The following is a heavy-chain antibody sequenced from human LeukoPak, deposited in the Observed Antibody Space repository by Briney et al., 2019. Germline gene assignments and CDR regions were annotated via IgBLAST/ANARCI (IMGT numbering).Heavy chain of an antibody. CDR3: ARDLDGDYDSYSFDY. D-gene: IGHD2-21*02. Sequence: PSETLSLTCTVSGGSISSGSYYWSWIRQPAGKGLEWIGRFHTSGSTYYNPSLRSRVTISVDTSQNQFSLKLGSVTAAGTAVYYCARDLDGDYDSYSFDYWGQGILVTVSS. V-gene: IGHV4-61*02. CDR2: FHTSGST. J-gene: IGHJ4*02. CDR1: GGSISSGSYY.